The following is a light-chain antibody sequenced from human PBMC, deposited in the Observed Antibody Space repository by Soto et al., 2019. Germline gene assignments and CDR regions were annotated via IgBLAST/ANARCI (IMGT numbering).Light chain of an antibody. CDR3: QQYGSSPRYT. V-gene: IGKV3-20*01. CDR2: GAS. J-gene: IGKJ2*01. Sequence: EIVLTQSPGTLSLSPGERATLSCRASQSVSSSYLAWYQQKPGQAPRLLIYGASSRATGIPDRFSGSGSGTDVTLTISRLEPEDVAVDYCQQYGSSPRYTFGQGTKLEIK. CDR1: QSVSSSY.